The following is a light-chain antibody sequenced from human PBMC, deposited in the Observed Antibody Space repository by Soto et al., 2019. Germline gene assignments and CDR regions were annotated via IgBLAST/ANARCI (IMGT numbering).Light chain of an antibody. CDR3: HQYGSSPKT. CDR2: GAS. CDR1: QSVSSSY. Sequence: EIVLTQSPGTLSLSPGERATLSCRASQSVSSSYLAWYQQKPGQAPRLLIYGASSRATGIPDRFSGSGSGTDFTLTISRLEPEYFAVYYCHQYGSSPKTVGQCTKLEIK. V-gene: IGKV3-20*01. J-gene: IGKJ2*01.